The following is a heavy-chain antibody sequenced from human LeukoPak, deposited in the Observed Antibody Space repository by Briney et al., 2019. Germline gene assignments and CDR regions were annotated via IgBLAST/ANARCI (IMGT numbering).Heavy chain of an antibody. CDR2: VYYSGST. J-gene: IGHJ4*02. V-gene: IGHV4-59*01. CDR1: SGSTNNYY. D-gene: IGHD5-24*01. CDR3: ARMDRGGWLYFGY. Sequence: SETLSLTCTVSSGSTNNYYWSWIRQAPGKGLEWIGYVYYSGSTNYNPSLKSRVAISVDTSKNQFSLKLTSVTAADTAVHYCARMDRGGWLYFGYWGQGTPVTVSS.